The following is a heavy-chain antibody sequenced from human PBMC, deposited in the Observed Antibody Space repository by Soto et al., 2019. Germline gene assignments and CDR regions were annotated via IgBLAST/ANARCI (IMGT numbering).Heavy chain of an antibody. CDR1: GFTFSNYW. J-gene: IGHJ6*02. D-gene: IGHD6-13*01. V-gene: IGHV3-74*03. Sequence: EVQLVESGGGLVQPGGSLRLSCAASGFTFSNYWMYWVRQAPGKGLVWVSRVNNDGTDTTHADSVKGRFTISRDNAENSLYLQMNSLRAEDTAVYYCARGGLQHALDVWGQGSRVTVSS. CDR3: ARGGLQHALDV. CDR2: VNNDGTDT.